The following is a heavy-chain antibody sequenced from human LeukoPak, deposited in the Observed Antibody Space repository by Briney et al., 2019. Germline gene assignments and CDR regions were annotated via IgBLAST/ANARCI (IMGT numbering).Heavy chain of an antibody. CDR1: GFTFSSYE. V-gene: IGHV3-48*03. D-gene: IGHD2-2*01. Sequence: GGSLRLSCAASGFTFSSYEMNWVRQAPGKGLEWVSYISSSGSTIYYADSVKGRFTISRDNAKNSLYLQMNSLRAEDTAVYYCARIFREYCSSTSCYWPNYYYYGMDVWGKGTTATVSS. CDR2: ISSSGSTI. J-gene: IGHJ6*04. CDR3: ARIFREYCSSTSCYWPNYYYYGMDV.